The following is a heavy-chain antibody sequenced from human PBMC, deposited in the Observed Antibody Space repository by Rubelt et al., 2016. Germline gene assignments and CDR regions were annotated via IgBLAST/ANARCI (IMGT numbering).Heavy chain of an antibody. CDR2: IYSSGST. CDR3: ASLPHVGYSYGCHFDY. D-gene: IGHD5-18*01. J-gene: IGHJ4*02. CDR1: GGSISSSSYY. V-gene: IGHV4-39*01. Sequence: QLQLQESGPGLVKPSETLSLTCTVSGGSISSSSYYWGWIRQPPGKGLEWIGSIYSSGSTYYNPSLKSRVTISVDTSKIRFSLKVGSVTAADTAVYYCASLPHVGYSYGCHFDYGGQGTLVTVSA.